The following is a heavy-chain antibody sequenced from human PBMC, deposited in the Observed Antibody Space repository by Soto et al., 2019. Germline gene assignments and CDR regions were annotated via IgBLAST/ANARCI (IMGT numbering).Heavy chain of an antibody. Sequence: SETLSLTCAVSGGSFTGYIWSWIRQSPGKGLEWIGYIYYSGSTYYNPSLKSRVTISVDTSKNQFSLKLSSVTAADTAVYYCARSVTPWRQGTLVTVSS. J-gene: IGHJ5*02. D-gene: IGHD3-10*01. CDR2: IYYSGST. V-gene: IGHV4-59*06. CDR3: ARSVTP. CDR1: GGSFTGYI.